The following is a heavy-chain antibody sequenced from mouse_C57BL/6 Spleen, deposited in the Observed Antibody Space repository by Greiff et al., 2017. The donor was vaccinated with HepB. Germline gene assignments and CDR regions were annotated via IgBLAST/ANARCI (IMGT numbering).Heavy chain of an antibody. V-gene: IGHV5-17*01. CDR1: GFTFSDYG. D-gene: IGHD3-3*01. J-gene: IGHJ2*01. Sequence: EVQGVESGGGLVKPGGSLKLSCAASGFTFSDYGMHWVRQAPEKGLEWVAYISSGSSTIYYADTVKGRFTISRDNAKNTLFLQMTSLRSEDTAMYYCARYRGREVFDYGGQGTTLTVSS. CDR2: ISSGSSTI. CDR3: ARYRGREVFDY.